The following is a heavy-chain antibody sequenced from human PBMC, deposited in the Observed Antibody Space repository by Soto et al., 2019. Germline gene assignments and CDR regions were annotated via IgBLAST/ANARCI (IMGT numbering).Heavy chain of an antibody. CDR3: ARGGSLNWYFEL. Sequence: EVQLVESGGGLVQPGGSLRLSCAASGFTFSSYWMHWVRQAPGKGLVWVSRINSDGSSTTYADSVKGRFTISRDNAKNTLYLQMNSLRAEDTAVYYWARGGSLNWYFELWDRGTLVTVSS. J-gene: IGHJ2*01. CDR1: GFTFSSYW. V-gene: IGHV3-74*01. D-gene: IGHD2-15*01. CDR2: INSDGSST.